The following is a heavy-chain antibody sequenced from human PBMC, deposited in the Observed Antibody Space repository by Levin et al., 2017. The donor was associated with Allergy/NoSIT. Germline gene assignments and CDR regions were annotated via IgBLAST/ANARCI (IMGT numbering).Heavy chain of an antibody. CDR1: GFTVSNNY. J-gene: IGHJ6*04. CDR3: AIRWV. V-gene: IGHV3-66*02. D-gene: IGHD4-23*01. CDR2: IYSGGST. Sequence: AASVKVSCAASGFTVSNNYMSWVRQAPGKGLEWVSFIYSGGSTYYADSVKGRFTISRDNSKNTLYLQMNSLRPEDTAVYYCAIRWVWGKGTTVTVSS.